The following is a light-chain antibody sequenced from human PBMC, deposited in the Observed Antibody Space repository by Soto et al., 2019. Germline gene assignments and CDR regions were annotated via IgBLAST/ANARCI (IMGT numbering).Light chain of an antibody. CDR1: QSIHTS. CDR2: DST. CDR3: QQFSSYPLT. Sequence: VLTQSPATLSLSPGERATLSCRASQSIHTSLACYQQKSGKPPRLVIYDSTLRANGVPDRFSGGGSGTDFTLTISRLEPEDFAVYYCQQFSSYPLTFGGGTNVDIK. V-gene: IGKV3-20*01. J-gene: IGKJ4*01.